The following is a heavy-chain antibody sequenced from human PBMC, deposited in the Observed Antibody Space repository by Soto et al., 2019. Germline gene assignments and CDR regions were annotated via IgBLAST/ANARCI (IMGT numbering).Heavy chain of an antibody. J-gene: IGHJ4*02. V-gene: IGHV1-69*06. Sequence: GASVKVSCKASGGTFSSYAISWVRQAPGQGLEWMGGIIPIFGTANYAQKFQGRVTITADKSTSTAYMELSSLRSEDTAVYYCARSRYDFWSGYQKLRIDYWGQGTLVTVSS. CDR3: ARSRYDFWSGYQKLRIDY. D-gene: IGHD3-3*01. CDR2: IIPIFGTA. CDR1: GGTFSSYA.